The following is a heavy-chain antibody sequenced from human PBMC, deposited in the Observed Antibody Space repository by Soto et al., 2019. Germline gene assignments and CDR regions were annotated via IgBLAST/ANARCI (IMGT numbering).Heavy chain of an antibody. CDR1: GFTFSSYA. CDR3: TKDLVVVVGRMDV. Sequence: EVQLLESGGGLVQPGGSLRLSCAASGFTFSSYAMSWVRQAPGKGLEWVSAISGSGGSTYYADSVKGRFTISRDNSKNTLYLQMNSLRAEDTAVYYCTKDLVVVVGRMDVWGKGTTVTVSS. D-gene: IGHD2-2*01. J-gene: IGHJ6*03. V-gene: IGHV3-23*01. CDR2: ISGSGGST.